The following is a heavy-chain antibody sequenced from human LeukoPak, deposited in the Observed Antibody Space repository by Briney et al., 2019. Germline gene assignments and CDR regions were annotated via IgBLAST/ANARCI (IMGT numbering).Heavy chain of an antibody. CDR1: GFIFTDYG. Sequence: PGGSLRLSCAASGFIFTDYGMHWVRQAPGKGLEWLTFIRYDGSDKYYADSVKGRFTISRDNSKNTLYLQMNSLRAEDTAVYYCAKMSPDAFDIWGQGTMVTVSS. CDR3: AKMSPDAFDI. CDR2: IRYDGSDK. J-gene: IGHJ3*02. V-gene: IGHV3-30*02.